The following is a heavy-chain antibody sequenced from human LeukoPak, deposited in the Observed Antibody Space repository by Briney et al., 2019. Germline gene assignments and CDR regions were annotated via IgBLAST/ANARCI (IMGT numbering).Heavy chain of an antibody. CDR2: IKQDGSEK. J-gene: IGHJ4*02. V-gene: IGHV3-7*01. CDR3: ARIRVMDLYYFDY. CDR1: GFTFSSYW. D-gene: IGHD3-10*01. Sequence: GGSLRLSCAASGFTFSSYWMSWVRQAPGKGLEWVANIKQDGSEKYYVDSVKGRFTISRDNAKNSLYLQMNSLRAEDTAVYHCARIRVMDLYYFDYWGQGTLVTVSS.